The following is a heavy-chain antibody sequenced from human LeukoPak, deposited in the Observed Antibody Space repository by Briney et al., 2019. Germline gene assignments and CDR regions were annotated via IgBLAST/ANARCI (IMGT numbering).Heavy chain of an antibody. CDR3: ARGGSGNEDASDM. CDR1: GGSVSDYY. Sequence: KPSETLSLTCSVSGGSVSDYYWSWIRQSAGKGLEWIGRVYISGSTKYNPSLRGRVTMSVDTSKNQFSLKLTSMTAADTAIYYCARGGSGNEDASDMWGPGTMVTVSS. D-gene: IGHD5-12*01. CDR2: VYISGST. V-gene: IGHV4-4*07. J-gene: IGHJ3*02.